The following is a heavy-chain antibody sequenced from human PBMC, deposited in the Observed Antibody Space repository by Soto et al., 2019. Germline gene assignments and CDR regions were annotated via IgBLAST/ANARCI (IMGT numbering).Heavy chain of an antibody. V-gene: IGHV3-30*18. CDR2: ISYDGSNK. CDR1: GFTFSSYG. D-gene: IGHD4-17*01. CDR3: AKGWHGDHDPFFFGY. Sequence: QVQLVESGGGVVQPGRSLRLSCAASGFTFSSYGMHWVRQAPGKGLEWVAVISYDGSNKYYADSVKGRFTISRDNSKNTLYLQMNSLRAEDTAVYYCAKGWHGDHDPFFFGYWGQGTLVTVSS. J-gene: IGHJ4*02.